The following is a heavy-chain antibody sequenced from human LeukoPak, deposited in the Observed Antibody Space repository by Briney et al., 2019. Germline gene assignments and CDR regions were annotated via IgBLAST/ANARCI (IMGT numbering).Heavy chain of an antibody. CDR2: INPYSGDT. CDR1: GYTFTGYY. V-gene: IGHV1-2*02. CDR3: ARSSYDSSLRIDDF. J-gene: IGHJ4*02. Sequence: ASVKVSCKASGYTFTGYYMHWVRQAPGPGLEWMGWINPYSGDTNYAQKFQGRVTMTRDTSISTAYMELSSLRSDDTAVYYCARSSYDSSLRIDDFWGQGTLVTVSS. D-gene: IGHD3-22*01.